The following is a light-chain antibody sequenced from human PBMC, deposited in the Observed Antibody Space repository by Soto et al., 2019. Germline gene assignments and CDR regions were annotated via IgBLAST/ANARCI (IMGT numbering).Light chain of an antibody. J-gene: IGLJ2*01. CDR3: SSYGGYNNVI. Sequence: QSALTQPPSASGSPGQSGTISCTGTSSDVGGYNYVSWYQQHPDKAPKLIIYEVSKRPSGVPDRFSGSKSGNTASLTVSGLQAEDEADYYCSSYGGYNNVIFGGGTTLTV. CDR1: SSDVGGYNY. CDR2: EVS. V-gene: IGLV2-8*01.